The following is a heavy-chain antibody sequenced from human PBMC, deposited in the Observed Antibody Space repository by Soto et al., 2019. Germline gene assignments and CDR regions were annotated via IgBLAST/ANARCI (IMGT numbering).Heavy chain of an antibody. CDR2: ISSSSSTI. D-gene: IGHD6-6*01. V-gene: IGHV3-48*02. Sequence: GGSLRLSCAASGFTFSSYSMNWVRQAPGKGLEWVSYISSSSSTIYYADSVKGRFTISRDNAKNSLYLQMNSLRDEDTAVYYCARPEYSSSSYGMDVWGQGTTITVSS. CDR3: ARPEYSSSSYGMDV. J-gene: IGHJ6*02. CDR1: GFTFSSYS.